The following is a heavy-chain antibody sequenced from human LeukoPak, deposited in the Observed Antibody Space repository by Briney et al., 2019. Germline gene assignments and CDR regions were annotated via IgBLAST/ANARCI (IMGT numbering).Heavy chain of an antibody. CDR3: ARAPGYCSGGSCYAYYMDV. V-gene: IGHV4-39*07. CDR2: MYYSGSS. Sequence: PSETLSLTCTVSGGSISSSTHYWGWIRQPPGKGLEWIGSMYYSGSSYYNPSLKSRVTISVDTSKNQISLKLSSMTAADTAVYYCARAPGYCSGGSCYAYYMDVWGKGTTVTVSS. CDR1: GGSISSSTHY. J-gene: IGHJ6*03. D-gene: IGHD2-15*01.